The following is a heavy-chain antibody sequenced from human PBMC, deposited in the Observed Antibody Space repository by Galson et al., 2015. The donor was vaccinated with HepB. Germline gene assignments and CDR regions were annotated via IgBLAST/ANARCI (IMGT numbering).Heavy chain of an antibody. CDR1: GFTFSSYG. D-gene: IGHD3-3*01. J-gene: IGHJ6*02. CDR2: IWYDGSNK. Sequence: SLRLSCAASGFTFSSYGMHWVRQAPGEGLEWVAVIWYDGSNKYYADSVKGRFTISRDNSKNTLYLQMNSLRAEDTAVYYCARDHGERSPTYGMDVWGQGTTVTVSS. V-gene: IGHV3-33*08. CDR3: ARDHGERSPTYGMDV.